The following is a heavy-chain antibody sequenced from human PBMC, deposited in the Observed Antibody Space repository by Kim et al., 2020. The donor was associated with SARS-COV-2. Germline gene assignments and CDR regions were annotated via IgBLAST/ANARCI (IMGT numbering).Heavy chain of an antibody. J-gene: IGHJ4*02. V-gene: IGHV3-23*01. CDR1: GFTFSSYA. Sequence: GGSLRLSCAASGFTFSSYAMSWVRQAPGKGLEWVSAVSGSGGSTYYADSVKGRFTISRDNSKNTLYLQMNSLRAEDTAVYYCAKDPYYDFWSGYYFDYWGQGTLVTVSS. CDR2: VSGSGGST. D-gene: IGHD3-3*01. CDR3: AKDPYYDFWSGYYFDY.